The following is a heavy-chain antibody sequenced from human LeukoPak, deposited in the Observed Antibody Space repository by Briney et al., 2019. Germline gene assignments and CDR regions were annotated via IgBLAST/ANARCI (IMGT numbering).Heavy chain of an antibody. Sequence: QPGGSLRLSCAASGFTFDDYAMHWVRQAPGKGLEWVSLISWDGGSTYYADSVKGRFTISRDNSKNTLYLQMNSLRAEDTAVYYCARDPDDYGDYSPDYWGQGTLVTVSS. CDR1: GFTFDDYA. CDR3: ARDPDDYGDYSPDY. V-gene: IGHV3-43D*03. CDR2: ISWDGGST. J-gene: IGHJ4*02. D-gene: IGHD4-17*01.